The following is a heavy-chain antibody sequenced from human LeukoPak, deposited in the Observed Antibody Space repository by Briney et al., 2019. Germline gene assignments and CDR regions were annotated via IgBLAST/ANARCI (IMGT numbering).Heavy chain of an antibody. CDR1: GGSISSYY. CDR2: IYTSGST. J-gene: IGHJ4*02. D-gene: IGHD3-22*01. CDR3: ARDLTDYYELDY. V-gene: IGHV4-4*07. Sequence: SETLSLTCTVSGGSISSYYWNWIRQPAGKGLEWIGRIYTSGSTNYNPSLKSRVTMSVDTSKNQFSLNLISVTAADTAVYYCARDLTDYYELDYWGQGTLVTVSS.